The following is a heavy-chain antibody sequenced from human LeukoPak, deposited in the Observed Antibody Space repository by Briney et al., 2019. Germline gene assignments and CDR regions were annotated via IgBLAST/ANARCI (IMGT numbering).Heavy chain of an antibody. D-gene: IGHD6-19*01. CDR2: ISASGGST. J-gene: IGHJ1*01. V-gene: IGHV3-23*01. Sequence: GGSLRLSRAASGFTFSSYAMSWVRQAPGKGLEWVSAISASGGSTYYADSVKGRFTISRDDSKSTLYLQMNSLRAEDTAVYYCAKDRSSGWYDKYFQHWGQGTLVTVSS. CDR3: AKDRSSGWYDKYFQH. CDR1: GFTFSSYA.